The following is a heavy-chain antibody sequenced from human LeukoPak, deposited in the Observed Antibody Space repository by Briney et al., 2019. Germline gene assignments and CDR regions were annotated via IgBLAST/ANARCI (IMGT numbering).Heavy chain of an antibody. J-gene: IGHJ4*02. CDR1: GFTFSSYG. V-gene: IGHV3-30*18. CDR2: ISNDGSNK. Sequence: GGSLRLSCAASGFTFSSYGMHWVRQAPGKGLEWVAIISNDGSNKYYADSVKGRFTISRDNSKNTLYLQMNSLRAEDMAVYYCAKVSGSYSGPIDFWGQGTLVTVSS. CDR3: AKVSGSYSGPIDF. D-gene: IGHD1-26*01.